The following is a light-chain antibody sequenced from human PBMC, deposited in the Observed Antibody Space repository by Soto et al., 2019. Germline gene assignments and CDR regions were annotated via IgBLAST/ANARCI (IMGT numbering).Light chain of an antibody. CDR1: QSISIY. CDR3: QQYKNWPPIT. V-gene: IGKV3-15*01. Sequence: EIVLTQSPATLSLSPGERATLSCRASQSISIYLAWYQQKPGQAPRLLIYDASTRATGIPARFSGSGSGTEFTLTISSLQSGDFAVYYCQQYKNWPPITFGQGTRLEIK. J-gene: IGKJ5*01. CDR2: DAS.